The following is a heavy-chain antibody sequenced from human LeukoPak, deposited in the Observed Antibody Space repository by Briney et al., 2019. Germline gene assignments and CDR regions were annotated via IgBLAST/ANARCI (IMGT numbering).Heavy chain of an antibody. V-gene: IGHV3-30-3*01. CDR2: ISYDGSNK. J-gene: IGHJ5*02. Sequence: GGSLRLSCAASGFTFSSYAMHWVRQAPGKGLEWVAVISYDGSNKYYADSVKGRFTISRDNSKNTLYLQMNCLRAEDTAVYYCARDPRRYYDFWSGYYSNWFDPWGQGTLVTVSS. D-gene: IGHD3-3*01. CDR1: GFTFSSYA. CDR3: ARDPRRYYDFWSGYYSNWFDP.